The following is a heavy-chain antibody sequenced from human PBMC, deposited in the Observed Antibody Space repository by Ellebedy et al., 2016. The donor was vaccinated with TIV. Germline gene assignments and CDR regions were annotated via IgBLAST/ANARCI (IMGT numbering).Heavy chain of an antibody. J-gene: IGHJ4*02. D-gene: IGHD6-19*01. CDR1: GFTVSTNY. CDR2: IYRTGTT. V-gene: IGHV3-53*01. Sequence: GGSLRLSCAVSGFTVSTNYMSWVRQAPGKGLEWVAIIYRTGTTFYPDSAKGRFTISRDNSKNTLYLQMNSLRAEDTAVYYCAGGISVAGTSLGFWGQGTLVTVSS. CDR3: AGGISVAGTSLGF.